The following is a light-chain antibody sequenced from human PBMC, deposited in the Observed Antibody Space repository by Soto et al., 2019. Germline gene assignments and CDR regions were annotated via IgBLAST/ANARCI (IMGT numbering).Light chain of an antibody. CDR3: QQSYSTTLT. CDR2: WAS. CDR1: QSVLYSSNNKNY. V-gene: IGKV4-1*01. J-gene: IGKJ4*01. Sequence: DIVMTQSPDTLAVSLGERATINCKFSQSVLYSSNNKNYLAWYQQKPGQPPKXXXYWASTRESGVPDRFSGSVSGTDGTITISSLKAEDGAVYYCQQSYSTTLTFGGGTKVDIK.